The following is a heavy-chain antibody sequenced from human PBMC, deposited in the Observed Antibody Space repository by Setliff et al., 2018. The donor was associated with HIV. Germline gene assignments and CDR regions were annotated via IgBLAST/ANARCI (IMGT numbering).Heavy chain of an antibody. Sequence: GGSLRLSCAASGFTFSSYWMSWVRQAPGKGLEWVANIKQDGSEKYYVDSVKGRFTISRDNAKSSLYLQMNSLRVEDTAVYYCATPRGLYSSSGWGQGTLVTVSS. CDR3: ATPRGLYSSSG. J-gene: IGHJ4*02. CDR2: IKQDGSEK. D-gene: IGHD6-13*01. CDR1: GFTFSSYW. V-gene: IGHV3-7*03.